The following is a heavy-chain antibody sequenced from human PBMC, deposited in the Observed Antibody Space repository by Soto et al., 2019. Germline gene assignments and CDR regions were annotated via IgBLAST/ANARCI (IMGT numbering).Heavy chain of an antibody. Sequence: GGSLRLSCAASGFTFSSYSMNWVRQAPGKGLEWVSSISSSSSYIYYADSVKGRFTISRDNAKNSLYLQMNSLRAEDTAVYYCAREYPGSYSSDAFDIWGQGTMVSVSS. D-gene: IGHD1-26*01. CDR1: GFTFSSYS. CDR2: ISSSSSYI. V-gene: IGHV3-21*01. CDR3: AREYPGSYSSDAFDI. J-gene: IGHJ3*02.